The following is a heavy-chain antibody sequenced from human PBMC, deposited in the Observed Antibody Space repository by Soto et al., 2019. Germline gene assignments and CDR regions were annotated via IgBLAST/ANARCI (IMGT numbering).Heavy chain of an antibody. CDR3: AKDRYSGTYPTDFDY. V-gene: IGHV3-30*18. Sequence: VGSLRLSCAGSGFTFSSYGIHWVRQAPGKGLEWVALISYDGGNEKYTESVKDRFTISRDDSHNVAYLQMSSLRTEDTAMYYCAKDRYSGTYPTDFDYWGQGSLVTVSS. J-gene: IGHJ4*02. CDR1: GFTFSSYG. CDR2: ISYDGGNE. D-gene: IGHD1-26*01.